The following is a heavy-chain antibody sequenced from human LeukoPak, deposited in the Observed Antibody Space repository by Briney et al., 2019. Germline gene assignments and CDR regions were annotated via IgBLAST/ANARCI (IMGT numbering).Heavy chain of an antibody. CDR1: GFTFSSYW. Sequence: HPGGSLRLSCAASGFTFSSYWMSWVRQAPGKGLEWVSGISGSGDNTYYADSVKGRFTISRDNSKNTLYVQVNSLGTEDTAAYYCAKGSYYDSSGSFYFDYWGQGTLVTVSS. J-gene: IGHJ4*02. CDR3: AKGSYYDSSGSFYFDY. D-gene: IGHD3-22*01. CDR2: ISGSGDNT. V-gene: IGHV3-23*01.